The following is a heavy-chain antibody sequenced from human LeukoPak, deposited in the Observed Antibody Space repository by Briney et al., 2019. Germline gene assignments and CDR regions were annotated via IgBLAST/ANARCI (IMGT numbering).Heavy chain of an antibody. CDR3: ARGEYYDYVWGSTMNYYYYMDV. Sequence: SETLSLTCAVYGGSSSGYYWSWIRQPPGKGLEWIGEINHSGGTNYNPSLKSRVTISVDTSKNQFSLKLSSVTAADTAVYYCARGEYYDYVWGSTMNYYYYMDVWGKGTTVTVSS. CDR1: GGSSSGYY. J-gene: IGHJ6*03. D-gene: IGHD3-16*01. CDR2: INHSGGT. V-gene: IGHV4-34*01.